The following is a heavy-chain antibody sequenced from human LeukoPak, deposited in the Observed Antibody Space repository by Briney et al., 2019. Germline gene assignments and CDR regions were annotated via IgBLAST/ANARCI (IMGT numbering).Heavy chain of an antibody. CDR1: GFTFSNYG. D-gene: IGHD4-17*01. J-gene: IGHJ5*02. V-gene: IGHV3-30*18. CDR2: ISYDGSNK. Sequence: GGSLRLSCAASGFTFSNYGMHWVRQAPGKGLEWVAVISYDGSNKWYTDSVKGRFAISRDDSKNTLYLQMNSLRAEDTAVYYCAKGQEKMTTINWFDPWGQGTLVTVSS. CDR3: AKGQEKMTTINWFDP.